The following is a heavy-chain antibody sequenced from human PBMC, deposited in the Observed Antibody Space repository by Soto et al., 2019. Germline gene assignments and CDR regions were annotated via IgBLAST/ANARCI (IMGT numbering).Heavy chain of an antibody. CDR2: ISYDGSNK. J-gene: IGHJ4*02. CDR1: GFNFSGYA. D-gene: IGHD3-3*01. V-gene: IGHV3-30-3*01. CDR3: AKVESRVLRFLEWFVDY. Sequence: GGSMRLSCAASGFNFSGYAVHWVRQAPGKGLEWVAVISYDGSNKYYADSVKGRFTISRDNSKNTLYLQMNSLRAEDTAVYYCAKVESRVLRFLEWFVDYWGQGTLVTVSS.